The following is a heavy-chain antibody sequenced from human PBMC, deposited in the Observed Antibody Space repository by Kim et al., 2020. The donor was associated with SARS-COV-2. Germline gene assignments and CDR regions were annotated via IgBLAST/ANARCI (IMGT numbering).Heavy chain of an antibody. J-gene: IGHJ5*02. D-gene: IGHD2-15*01. CDR2: TYYRSKWYS. Sequence: SQTLSLTCAISGDSVSSTTATWNWIRQSPSRGLEWLGRTYYRSKWYSDYAISVRSRFTINPDTSKNQFSLQLNSVTPEDTAVYYCARATGGRGSRFDPWGQGTLVTVSS. CDR1: GDSVSSTTAT. V-gene: IGHV6-1*01. CDR3: ARATGGRGSRFDP.